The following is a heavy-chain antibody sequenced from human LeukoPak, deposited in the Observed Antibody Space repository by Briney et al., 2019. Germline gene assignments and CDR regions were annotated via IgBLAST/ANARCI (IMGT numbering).Heavy chain of an antibody. D-gene: IGHD3-3*01. CDR2: ISYDGSNK. V-gene: IGHV3-30*18. J-gene: IGHJ4*02. CDR1: GFAFDNNA. Sequence: GGSLRLSCAASGFAFDNNAMSWVRQAPGKGLEWVAVISYDGSNKYYADSVKGRFTISRDNSKNTLYLQMNSLRAEDTAVYYCAKGTEWAFFDYWGQGTLVTVSS. CDR3: AKGTEWAFFDY.